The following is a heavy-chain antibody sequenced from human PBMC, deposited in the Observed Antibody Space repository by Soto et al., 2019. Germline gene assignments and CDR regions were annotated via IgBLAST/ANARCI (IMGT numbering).Heavy chain of an antibody. J-gene: IGHJ4*02. Sequence: VQLVESGGGVVQPGRSLRLSCAASGFTFNSYGMHWVRQAPGKGLEWVAVISYDGSNKFYADSVKGRFTISRDNSKNTLYLQMNSLRPEDTAVYYCAKEPPYYYDGSGYYDYWGQGTLVTVSS. V-gene: IGHV3-30*18. CDR1: GFTFNSYG. D-gene: IGHD3-22*01. CDR2: ISYDGSNK. CDR3: AKEPPYYYDGSGYYDY.